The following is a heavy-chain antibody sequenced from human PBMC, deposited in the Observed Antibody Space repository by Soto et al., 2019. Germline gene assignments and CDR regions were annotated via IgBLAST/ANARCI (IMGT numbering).Heavy chain of an antibody. J-gene: IGHJ4*02. CDR3: AKSGYYYDSSALL. Sequence: GGSLRLSCAASGFTFSNYVMSWVRQAPGKGLEWVSSISGSGDHTYDAVSVRGRFTISRDNSKNTLYLQMNSLRAEDTAIYYCAKSGYYYDSSALLWGQGTLVTVSS. CDR2: ISGSGDHT. D-gene: IGHD3-22*01. CDR1: GFTFSNYV. V-gene: IGHV3-23*01.